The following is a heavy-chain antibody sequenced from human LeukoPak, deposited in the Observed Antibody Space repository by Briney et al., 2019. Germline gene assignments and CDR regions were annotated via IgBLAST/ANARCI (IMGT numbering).Heavy chain of an antibody. CDR2: INPNSGGT. D-gene: IGHD3-10*01. J-gene: IGHJ6*03. Sequence: ASVKVSCKASGYTFTGYYMHWVRQAPGQGLECMGWINPNSGGTNYAQKFQGRVTMTRDTSISTAYMELSRLRSDDTAVYYCAREFSEVRYMDVWGKGTTVTISS. V-gene: IGHV1-2*02. CDR3: AREFSEVRYMDV. CDR1: GYTFTGYY.